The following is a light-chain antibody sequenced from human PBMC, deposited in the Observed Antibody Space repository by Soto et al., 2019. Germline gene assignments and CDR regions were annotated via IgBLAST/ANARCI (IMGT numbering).Light chain of an antibody. CDR1: QSVSSSY. Sequence: IVLTQSQGTLSLSPGERATLSCRASQSVSSSYLAWYQQKPGQAPRLLISGTSNRATGIPDRFSGSWSGTDFTLTISRLEPEDFAVYYCQHYGISLTFGGGTKVEIK. V-gene: IGKV3-20*01. CDR2: GTS. CDR3: QHYGISLT. J-gene: IGKJ4*01.